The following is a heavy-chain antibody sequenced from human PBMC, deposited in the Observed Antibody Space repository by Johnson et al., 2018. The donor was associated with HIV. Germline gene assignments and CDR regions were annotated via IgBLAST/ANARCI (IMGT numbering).Heavy chain of an antibody. V-gene: IGHV3-30*03. Sequence: QVQLVESGGGVVQPGTSLRLSCAASGFTFSSYNMHWVRQAPGKGLEWVTLISFDGSNTNYVDTVRGRFNISRDNSKNTMYRQMNTLRVEDTAVYFCARQRGIVSRHGGPLDMWGQGTIVTVSS. D-gene: IGHD1-26*01. CDR1: GFTFSSYN. CDR3: ARQRGIVSRHGGPLDM. CDR2: ISFDGSNT. J-gene: IGHJ3*02.